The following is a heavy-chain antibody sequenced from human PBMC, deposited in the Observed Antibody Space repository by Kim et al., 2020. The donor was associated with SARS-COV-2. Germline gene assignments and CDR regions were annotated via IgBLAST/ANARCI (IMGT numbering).Heavy chain of an antibody. Sequence: GGSLRLSCAASGFTFSSYAMSWVRQAPGKGLEWVSAISGSGGSTYYADSVKGRFTISRDNSKNTLYLQMNSLRAEDTAVYYCANLDYYGSGSYPLLSVYWGQGTLVTVSS. J-gene: IGHJ4*02. CDR3: ANLDYYGSGSYPLLSVY. CDR1: GFTFSSYA. V-gene: IGHV3-23*01. D-gene: IGHD3-10*01. CDR2: ISGSGGST.